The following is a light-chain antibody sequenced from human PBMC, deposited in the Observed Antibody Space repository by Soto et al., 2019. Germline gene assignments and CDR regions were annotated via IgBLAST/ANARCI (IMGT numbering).Light chain of an antibody. CDR2: DXS. CDR1: QTVGGY. J-gene: IGKJ1*01. CDR3: QQYKDWTRT. Sequence: EIVLTQSPATLAFSPRDKATLSCXASQTVGGYLAWYQQKPGQAPRLXXDDXSNRATGSPARLSGSGSGTEFPLTISSLHSEDFAVYYCQQYKDWTRTFGQGTKVDIK. V-gene: IGKV3-11*01.